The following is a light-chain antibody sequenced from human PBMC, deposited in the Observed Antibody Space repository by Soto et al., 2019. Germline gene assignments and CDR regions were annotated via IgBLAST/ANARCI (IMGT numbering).Light chain of an antibody. CDR1: QDISNY. J-gene: IGKJ4*01. V-gene: IGKV1-27*01. Sequence: DNQMTQSPSSLSASVGDRVTITCRTSQDISNYLAWYQQKPGKVPTLLIYAASTLLSGVPSRFSGGGSGTDFSLTISSLQPEDVATYYCQKYNSAPHTFGGGTKVEIQ. CDR2: AAS. CDR3: QKYNSAPHT.